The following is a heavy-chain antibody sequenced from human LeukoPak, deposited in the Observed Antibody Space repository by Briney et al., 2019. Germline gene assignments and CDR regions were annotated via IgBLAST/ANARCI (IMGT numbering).Heavy chain of an antibody. V-gene: IGHV3-53*01. CDR2: IYSGGST. D-gene: IGHD5-12*01. Sequence: SGGSLRLSCAASGFTFSSYEMNWVRQAPGKGLEWVSVIYSGGSTYYADSVKGRFTISRDNSKNTLYLQMNSLRAEDTAVYYCARTSHYVDIAATIPYGIYYFDYWGQGTLVTVSS. CDR1: GFTFSSYE. CDR3: ARTSHYVDIAATIPYGIYYFDY. J-gene: IGHJ4*02.